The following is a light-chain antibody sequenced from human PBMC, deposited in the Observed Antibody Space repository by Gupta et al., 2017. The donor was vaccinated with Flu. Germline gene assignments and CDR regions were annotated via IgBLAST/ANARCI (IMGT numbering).Light chain of an antibody. CDR1: QSVYSY. Sequence: TQSPATLSLSPGERATLSCRASQSVYSYLAWYQQKPGQAPRLLIYDASNRATGIPARFSGSGSGTDFTLTISSLEPEDFAIYYCQQRSLIFGGGTKVEIK. CDR2: DAS. J-gene: IGKJ4*01. V-gene: IGKV3-11*01. CDR3: QQRSLI.